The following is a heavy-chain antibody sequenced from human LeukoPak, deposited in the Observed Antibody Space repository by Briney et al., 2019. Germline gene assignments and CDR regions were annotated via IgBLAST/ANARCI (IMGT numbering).Heavy chain of an antibody. V-gene: IGHV4-39*01. CDR3: ARLPGIQLWPHVLVGAFDI. CDR1: GGSISSSSYY. Sequence: SETLSLTCTVSGGSISSSSYYWGWIRQPPGKGREWIGSIYYSGSTYYNPSLKSRVTISVDTSKNQFSLKLSSVTAADTAVYYCARLPGIQLWPHVLVGAFDIWGQGTMVTVSS. J-gene: IGHJ3*02. CDR2: IYYSGST. D-gene: IGHD5-18*01.